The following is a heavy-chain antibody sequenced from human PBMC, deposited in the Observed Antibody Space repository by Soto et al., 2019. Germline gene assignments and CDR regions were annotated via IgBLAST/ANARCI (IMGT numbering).Heavy chain of an antibody. V-gene: IGHV4-34*01. Sequence: KTSETLSLTCAVYGGSFSNNYWTWSRQPPGKGLEWIGEISPSGTTKYIPSLKSRGTISVDTSRKQFFLKVTSVSAADTAVYYCATSLWFGTQPEIWGPGTLVTVSS. CDR1: GGSFSNNY. D-gene: IGHD3-10*01. J-gene: IGHJ4*02. CDR2: ISPSGTT. CDR3: ATSLWFGTQPEI.